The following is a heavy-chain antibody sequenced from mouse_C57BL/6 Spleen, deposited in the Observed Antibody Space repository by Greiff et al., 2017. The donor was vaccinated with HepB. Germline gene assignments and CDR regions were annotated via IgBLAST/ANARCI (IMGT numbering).Heavy chain of an antibody. D-gene: IGHD3-2*02. Sequence: QVQLQQPGAELVRPGTSVKLSCKASGYTFTSYWMHWVKQRPGQGLEWIGVIDPSDSYTNYNQKFKGKATLTVDTSSSTAYMQLSSLTSEDSAVYYCATSDSSGYDYWGQGTTLTVSS. CDR1: GYTFTSYW. CDR3: ATSDSSGYDY. J-gene: IGHJ2*01. CDR2: IDPSDSYT. V-gene: IGHV1-59*01.